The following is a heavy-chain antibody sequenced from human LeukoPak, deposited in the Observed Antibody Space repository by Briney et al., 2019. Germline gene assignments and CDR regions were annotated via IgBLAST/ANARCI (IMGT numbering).Heavy chain of an antibody. D-gene: IGHD2-21*02. CDR3: ATDLGDYCGGDCYLYY. Sequence: ASVKVSCKVSGYTLTELSMHWVRQAPGKGLEWMGGFDPEDGETIYAQKFQGRVTMTEDTSTDTAYMELSSLRSEDTAVYYCATDLGDYCGGDCYLYYWGQGTLVTVSS. CDR2: FDPEDGET. J-gene: IGHJ4*02. CDR1: GYTLTELS. V-gene: IGHV1-24*01.